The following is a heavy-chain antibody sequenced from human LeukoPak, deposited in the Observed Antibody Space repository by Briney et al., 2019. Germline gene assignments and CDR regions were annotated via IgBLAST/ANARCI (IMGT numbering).Heavy chain of an antibody. D-gene: IGHD3-3*01. CDR1: GGSISSYY. Sequence: SETLSLTCTVSGGSISSYYWSWIRQPPGKGLEWIGYIYYSGSTNYNPSLKSRVTISVDTSKNQFSLKLSSVTAADTAVYYCARARVLRFLEWLPNWFDPWGQGTLVTVSS. J-gene: IGHJ5*02. CDR2: IYYSGST. CDR3: ARARVLRFLEWLPNWFDP. V-gene: IGHV4-59*01.